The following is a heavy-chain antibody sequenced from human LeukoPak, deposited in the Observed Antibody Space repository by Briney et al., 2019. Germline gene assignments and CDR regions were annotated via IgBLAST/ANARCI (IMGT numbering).Heavy chain of an antibody. CDR1: GGSFSNFA. CDR3: VAQLVDAPPTFDY. CDR2: IFGTV. Sequence: ASVKVSCKASGGSFSNFAISWVRQAPGQGFEWLGGIFGTVTYAPNFQGRVSFTTDESTSTAYMELSGLTSEDTAVYYFVAQLVDAPPTFDYWGQGTLVTVSS. J-gene: IGHJ4*02. V-gene: IGHV1-69*05. D-gene: IGHD1-1*01.